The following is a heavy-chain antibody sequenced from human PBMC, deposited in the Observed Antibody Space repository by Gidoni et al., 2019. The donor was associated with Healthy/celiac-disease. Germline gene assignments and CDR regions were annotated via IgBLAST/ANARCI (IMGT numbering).Heavy chain of an antibody. CDR2: ISGRGGST. Sequence: EVQLLESGGGLVQPGGSLRLSCAASGFTFSSYAMSWVRQAPGKGLEWVSAISGRGGSTYYADSVKGRFTISRDNSKNTLYLQMNSLRAEDTAVYYCAKAGTFALKTSGVDYYGSGSQIYFDYWGQGTLVTVSS. CDR3: AKAGTFALKTSGVDYYGSGSQIYFDY. V-gene: IGHV3-23*01. CDR1: GFTFSSYA. D-gene: IGHD3-10*01. J-gene: IGHJ4*02.